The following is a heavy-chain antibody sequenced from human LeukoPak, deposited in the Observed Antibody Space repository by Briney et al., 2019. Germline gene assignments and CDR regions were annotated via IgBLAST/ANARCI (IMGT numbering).Heavy chain of an antibody. J-gene: IGHJ4*02. V-gene: IGHV3-7*01. Sequence: HPGGSLRLSCAASGFTFSSYSMNWVRQAPGKGLEWVANIKQDGSEKYYVDSVKGRFTISRDNAKNSLYLQMNSLRAEDTAVYYCARDSYKPRIAVAGSFDYWGQGTLVTVSS. CDR1: GFTFSSYS. CDR3: ARDSYKPRIAVAGSFDY. CDR2: IKQDGSEK. D-gene: IGHD6-19*01.